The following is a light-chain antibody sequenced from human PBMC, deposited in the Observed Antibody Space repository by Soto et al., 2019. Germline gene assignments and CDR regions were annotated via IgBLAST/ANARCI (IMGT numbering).Light chain of an antibody. CDR1: SSDVGGYKY. V-gene: IGLV2-14*01. CDR3: SSYTSSSSHYV. CDR2: EVS. J-gene: IGLJ1*01. Sequence: QSALTQPASVSESPGRSITIYCAGTSSDVGGYKYVSWYQQHPGKAPKLIIYEVSTRPSGVSNRFSGSKSGNTASLTISGLQAEDEADYYCSSYTSSSSHYVFGTGTKVTVL.